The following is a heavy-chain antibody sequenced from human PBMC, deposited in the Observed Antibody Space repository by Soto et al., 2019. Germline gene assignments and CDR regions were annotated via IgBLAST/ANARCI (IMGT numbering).Heavy chain of an antibody. V-gene: IGHV4-39*01. CDR2: IYYHGNT. CDR3: ARHDGFSSGWVFDY. Sequence: SETLSLTCAFSGCPISSRTYSWGWIRQPPGKSLEWIGTIYYHGNTYSNPSLKSRVTISVDTSNNQLSLRLRSVTAADTAIYYCARHDGFSSGWVFDYWGHGTLVTVSS. CDR1: GCPISSRTYS. J-gene: IGHJ4*01. D-gene: IGHD6-19*01.